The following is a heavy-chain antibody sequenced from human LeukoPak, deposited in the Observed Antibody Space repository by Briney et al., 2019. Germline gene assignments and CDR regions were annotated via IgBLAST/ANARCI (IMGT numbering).Heavy chain of an antibody. D-gene: IGHD6-13*01. CDR1: GFNFSSYA. CDR2: ISGSGGST. Sequence: PGGSLRLSRAASGFNFSSYAMSRVRPAPGKGPGLVSAISGSGGSTYYADSVKGRFTISRDNSKNTLYLQMNSLRAEDTAVYYCAKSAYSSNYNWFDPWGQGTLVTVSS. V-gene: IGHV3-23*01. CDR3: AKSAYSSNYNWFDP. J-gene: IGHJ5*02.